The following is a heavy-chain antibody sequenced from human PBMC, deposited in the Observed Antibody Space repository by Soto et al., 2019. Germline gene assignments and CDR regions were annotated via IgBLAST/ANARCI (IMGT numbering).Heavy chain of an antibody. Sequence: QVQLVESGGGVVQPGRSLRLSCAASGFTFSSYAMHWVRQAPGKGLEWVAVISYDGSNKYYADSVKGRFTISRDNSKNTLYLQMNSLRAEDTAVYYCARGKILAGISGYWEYFQHWGQGTLVTVSS. V-gene: IGHV3-30-3*01. CDR1: GFTFSSYA. D-gene: IGHD3-22*01. J-gene: IGHJ1*01. CDR3: ARGKILAGISGYWEYFQH. CDR2: ISYDGSNK.